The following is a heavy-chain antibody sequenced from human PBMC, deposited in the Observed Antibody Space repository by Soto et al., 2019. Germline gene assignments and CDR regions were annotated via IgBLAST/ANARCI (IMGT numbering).Heavy chain of an antibody. D-gene: IGHD1-26*01. CDR3: ARRRIVVTTNFDY. Sequence: SETLSLTCNVSGGSISSSSYYWGWIRQPPGKGLEWIGNIFHTGSTYYNPSLKSRVTISVDTSKNQFSLKLSSVTATDTAVYYCARRRIVVTTNFDYWGQGTLVTVSS. CDR1: GGSISSSSYY. CDR2: IFHTGST. J-gene: IGHJ4*02. V-gene: IGHV4-39*01.